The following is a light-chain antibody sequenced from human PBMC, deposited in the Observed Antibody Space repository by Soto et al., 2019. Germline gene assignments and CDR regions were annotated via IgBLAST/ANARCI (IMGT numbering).Light chain of an antibody. Sequence: QYVLTQPASVSGSPGQSITISCTGTSSDVGGYNYVCWYQQHPGKAPKLMIYDVSNRPSGVSNRFSGSKSGNTASLNISGLQAEDEADYYCSSYTSSSTLVVFGGGTKVTVL. J-gene: IGLJ2*01. CDR2: DVS. CDR1: SSDVGGYNY. CDR3: SSYTSSSTLVV. V-gene: IGLV2-14*01.